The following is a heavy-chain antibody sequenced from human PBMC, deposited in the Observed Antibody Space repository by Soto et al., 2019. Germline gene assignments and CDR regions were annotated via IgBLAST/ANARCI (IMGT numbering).Heavy chain of an antibody. D-gene: IGHD3-9*01. Sequence: GGSLRLSCAASGFTFNSYAVSWVRQAPGKGLEWVSAISSRGGRTHYADSVKGRFTISRDNSKNTLYLQMNSLRAEDTGGYYCARVTLLTGVEYYFDYWGQGTPVTVSS. CDR1: GFTFNSYA. CDR3: ARVTLLTGVEYYFDY. J-gene: IGHJ4*02. V-gene: IGHV3-23*01. CDR2: ISSRGGRT.